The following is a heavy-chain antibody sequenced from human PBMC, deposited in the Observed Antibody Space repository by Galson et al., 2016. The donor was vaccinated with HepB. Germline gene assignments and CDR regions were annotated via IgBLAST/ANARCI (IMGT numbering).Heavy chain of an antibody. V-gene: IGHV3-7*03. CDR1: GFTFSSYW. CDR2: IKPDGSDI. J-gene: IGHJ4*02. Sequence: SLRLSCAASGFTFSSYWTSWVRQAPGKGLEWVASIKPDGSDIKYVDSVRGRFTVSRDNAKDSLYLQMNSLRAEDTAVYYCARATTSVTTWAYWGQGTLVTVSS. D-gene: IGHD4-11*01. CDR3: ARATTSVTTWAY.